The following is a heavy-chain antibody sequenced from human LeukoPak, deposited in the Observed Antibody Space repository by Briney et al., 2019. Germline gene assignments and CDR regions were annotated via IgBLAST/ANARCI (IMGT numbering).Heavy chain of an antibody. V-gene: IGHV4-39*01. J-gene: IGHJ4*02. D-gene: IGHD5-18*01. Sequence: SETLSLPCTVSGVSISSSSSCWGWIRQPPGKGLVWIGRIFYSRGTYYNPSLMSRVTLSVDTSQNLFSLKLSSVTAADTAVYYSARRGGYNHGNFDFWGQGTLVSVSS. CDR1: GVSISSSSSC. CDR2: IFYSRGT. CDR3: ARRGGYNHGNFDF.